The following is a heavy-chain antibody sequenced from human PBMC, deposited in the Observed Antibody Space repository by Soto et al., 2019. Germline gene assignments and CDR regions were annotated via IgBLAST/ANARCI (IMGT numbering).Heavy chain of an antibody. D-gene: IGHD6-19*01. J-gene: IGHJ4*02. Sequence: EVQLVESGGGLVQPGGSLRLSCAASGFTFSSYWMHWVRQAPGKGLVWVSRINSDGSSISYADSVKGRFTISRDNXXNTLYLQMKSLRVEDTAVYYCARETGYSSGWRQDYWGQGTLVAVSS. V-gene: IGHV3-74*01. CDR3: ARETGYSSGWRQDY. CDR2: INSDGSSI. CDR1: GFTFSSYW.